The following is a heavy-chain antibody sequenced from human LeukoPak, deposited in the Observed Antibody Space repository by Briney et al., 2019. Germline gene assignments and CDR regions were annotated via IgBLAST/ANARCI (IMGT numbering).Heavy chain of an antibody. D-gene: IGHD6-6*01. CDR3: ARDVAARPNFLTYYYYYMDV. CDR1: GYSISSGYY. V-gene: IGHV4-38-2*02. CDR2: IYHSGST. J-gene: IGHJ6*03. Sequence: SETLSLTCTVSGYSISSGYYWGWIRQPPGKGLEWIGSIYHSGSTYYNPSLKSRVTISVDTSKNQFSLKLSSVTAADTAVYYCARDVAARPNFLTYYYYYMDVWGKGTTVTVSS.